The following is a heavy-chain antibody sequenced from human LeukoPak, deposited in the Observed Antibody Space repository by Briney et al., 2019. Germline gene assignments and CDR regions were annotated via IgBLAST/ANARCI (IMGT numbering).Heavy chain of an antibody. V-gene: IGHV4-59*01. CDR2: IYYSGST. CDR3: AREGSGYHYVFDI. CDR1: GGSIISNY. Sequence: SETPSPTSTASGGSIISNYWNWFRQLPGKGREWIGYIYYSGSTNYNPSLTSLVTISVGTSKSQFSLKLSSVPAADTAVYVCAREGSGYHYVFDIWGQGTMVSVSS. D-gene: IGHD3-22*01. J-gene: IGHJ3*02.